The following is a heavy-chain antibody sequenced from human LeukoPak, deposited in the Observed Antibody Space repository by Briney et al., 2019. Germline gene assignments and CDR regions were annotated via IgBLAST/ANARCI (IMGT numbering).Heavy chain of an antibody. Sequence: GGSLRLSCSASGFTFRNYAMSWVRQAPGKGLEWVSAISGSGGSTYYADSVKGRFTISRDNSKNTLYLQMNSLRAEDTAVYYCAKVGRYPLIDYWGQGTLVTVSS. J-gene: IGHJ4*02. CDR2: ISGSGGST. CDR3: AKVGRYPLIDY. D-gene: IGHD1-14*01. V-gene: IGHV3-23*01. CDR1: GFTFRNYA.